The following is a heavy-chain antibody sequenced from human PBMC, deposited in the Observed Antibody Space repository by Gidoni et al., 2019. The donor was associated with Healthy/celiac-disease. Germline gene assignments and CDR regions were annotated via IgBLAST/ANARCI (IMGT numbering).Heavy chain of an antibody. D-gene: IGHD6-13*01. CDR2: IRSKAYGGTT. Sequence: GLEWVGFIRSKAYGGTTEYAASVKGRFTISRDDSKSIAYLQMNSLKTEDTAVYYCTRERSSWYYFDYWGQGTLVTVSS. V-gene: IGHV3-49*02. CDR3: TRERSSWYYFDY. J-gene: IGHJ4*02.